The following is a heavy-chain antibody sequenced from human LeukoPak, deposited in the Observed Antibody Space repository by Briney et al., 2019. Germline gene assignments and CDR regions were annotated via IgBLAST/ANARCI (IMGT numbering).Heavy chain of an antibody. CDR1: TFTLSTYW. CDR2: IKQDGTDK. V-gene: IGHV3-7*03. Sequence: PGGSLRLSCAASTFTLSTYWMTWVRRAPGKGLEWVANIKQDGTDKYYVDSVKGRFTISRDNAKNSLYLQMNSLRAEDTAVYYCARGRYNSGQYRDYFDYWGQGTLVTVSS. J-gene: IGHJ4*02. D-gene: IGHD6-19*01. CDR3: ARGRYNSGQYRDYFDY.